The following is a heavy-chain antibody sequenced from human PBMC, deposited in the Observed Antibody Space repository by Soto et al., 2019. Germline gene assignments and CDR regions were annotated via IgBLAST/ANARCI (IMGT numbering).Heavy chain of an antibody. J-gene: IGHJ6*03. CDR1: GFTFSSYW. CDR2: ISGSGGST. D-gene: IGHD1-20*01. Sequence: QPGGSLRLSCAAAGFTFSSYWMHWVRQAPGKGLEWVSAISGSGGSTYYADSVKGRFTISRDNSKNTLYLQMNSLRAEDTAVYYCSRSDITNYMDVWGKGTTVTVSS. V-gene: IGHV3-23*01. CDR3: SRSDITNYMDV.